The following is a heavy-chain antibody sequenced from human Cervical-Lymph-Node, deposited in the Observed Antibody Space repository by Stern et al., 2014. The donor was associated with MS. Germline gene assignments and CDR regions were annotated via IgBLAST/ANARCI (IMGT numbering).Heavy chain of an antibody. J-gene: IGHJ1*01. D-gene: IGHD4-23*01. Sequence: VQLEESGGGVVQPGRSLRLSCAVSGFTFSSSGMHWVRQAPGKGLEWLAIIWYDGSNRYYADSVKGRFTISRDNSKNTLYLQMNSLRAEDTAVYYCAREGGNTAEYFQHWGQGTLVTVSS. CDR2: IWYDGSNR. CDR1: GFTFSSSG. V-gene: IGHV3-33*01. CDR3: AREGGNTAEYFQH.